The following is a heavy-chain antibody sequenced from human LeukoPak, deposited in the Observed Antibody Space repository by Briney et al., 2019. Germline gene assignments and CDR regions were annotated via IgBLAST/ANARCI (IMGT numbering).Heavy chain of an antibody. CDR2: IRYDGTNK. D-gene: IGHD3-3*01. CDR1: GFTFSSYG. V-gene: IGHV3-30*02. CDR3: AKDGGIFGVGNFDC. J-gene: IGHJ4*02. Sequence: GGSLRLSCAASGFTFSSYGMHWVRQPPGKGLEWVAFIRYDGTNKYSADSVKGRFTISRDNSKNTLYLQMNSLRAEDTALYYCAKDGGIFGVGNFDCWGQGTLVTVSS.